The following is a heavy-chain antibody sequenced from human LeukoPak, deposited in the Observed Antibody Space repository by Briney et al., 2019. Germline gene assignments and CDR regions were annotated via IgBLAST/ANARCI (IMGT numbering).Heavy chain of an antibody. D-gene: IGHD6-13*01. CDR2: ISGSGGST. Sequence: GGSLRLSCAASGFTFSSYAMSWVRQAPGKGLEWVSAISGSGGSTYYADSVKGRFTISRDNSKNTLYLQMYSLRAEDTAVYYCAKDSLAAAVTSNAFDIWGQGTMVTVSS. CDR3: AKDSLAAAVTSNAFDI. CDR1: GFTFSSYA. V-gene: IGHV3-23*01. J-gene: IGHJ3*02.